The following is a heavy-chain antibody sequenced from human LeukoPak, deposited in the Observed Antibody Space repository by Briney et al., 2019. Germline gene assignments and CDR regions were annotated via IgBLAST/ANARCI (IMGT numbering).Heavy chain of an antibody. CDR1: EFIFSSYV. V-gene: IGHV3-23*01. CDR2: ISGSGDIT. D-gene: IGHD2-2*01. CDR3: ARDADGCSSTSCSTRD. J-gene: IGHJ1*01. Sequence: GGSLRLSCAASEFIFSSYVMSWVRQAPGKGLEWVSSISGSGDITYYADSVKGRFTISRDNAKNSLYLQMNSLRAEDTAVYYCARDADGCSSTSCSTRDWGQGTLVTVSS.